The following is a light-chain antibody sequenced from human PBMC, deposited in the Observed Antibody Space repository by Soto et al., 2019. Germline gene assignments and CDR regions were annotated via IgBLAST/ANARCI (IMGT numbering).Light chain of an antibody. CDR1: QSVSNNF. CDR3: QQYGSSPRT. V-gene: IGKV3-20*01. CDR2: NES. Sequence: EIVLTQSPDTLSLSPGERATLSCRTSQSVSNNFLPWYQQKPGQAPRLLIYNESNRTTGIPDRFSGSGSGTDFTLTISKLGPEDFAVYYRQQYGSSPRTFGQGTKVEIK. J-gene: IGKJ1*01.